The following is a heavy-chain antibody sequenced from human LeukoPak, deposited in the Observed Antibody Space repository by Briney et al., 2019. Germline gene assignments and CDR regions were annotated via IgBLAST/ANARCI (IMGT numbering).Heavy chain of an antibody. CDR1: GFTFSSYE. V-gene: IGHV3-48*03. Sequence: PGGSLRLSCAASGFTFSSYEMNWVRQAPGKGLEWVSYFSSSGSTIYYADSVKGRFTISRDNAKSSLYLQMNSLRAEDTAVYYCARDCGGGSCYGPYDAFDIWGQGTMVTVSS. D-gene: IGHD2-15*01. J-gene: IGHJ3*02. CDR3: ARDCGGGSCYGPYDAFDI. CDR2: FSSSGSTI.